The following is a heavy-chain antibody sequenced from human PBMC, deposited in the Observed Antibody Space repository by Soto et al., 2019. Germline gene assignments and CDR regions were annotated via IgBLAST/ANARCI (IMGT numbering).Heavy chain of an antibody. D-gene: IGHD5-12*01. J-gene: IGHJ4*02. V-gene: IGHV3-30-3*01. CDR2: ISYDGSNK. Sequence: QVQLVESGGGVVQPGRSLRLSCAASGFTFSSYAMHWVRQAPGKGLEWVAVISYDGSNKYYADFVKGRFTISRDNYKNTLYLQMNSLRAEDTAVYYCARESVVATRTPTYDYWGQGTLVTVSS. CDR1: GFTFSSYA. CDR3: ARESVVATRTPTYDY.